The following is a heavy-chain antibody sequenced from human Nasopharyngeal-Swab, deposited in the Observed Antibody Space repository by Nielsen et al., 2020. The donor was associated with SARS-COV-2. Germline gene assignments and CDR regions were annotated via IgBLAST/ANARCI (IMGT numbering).Heavy chain of an antibody. V-gene: IGHV1-2*06. Sequence: SVNASCKASRYTFTAYYMHWVRQPPGQEPEWMGRINPNSGGTNYAQKFQGRVSMTRDTSISTVYMELNRLTSDDSTVYYCARSYSSGWADFDYWGQGTLVTVSS. D-gene: IGHD6-19*01. CDR3: ARSYSSGWADFDY. J-gene: IGHJ4*02. CDR2: INPNSGGT. CDR1: RYTFTAYY.